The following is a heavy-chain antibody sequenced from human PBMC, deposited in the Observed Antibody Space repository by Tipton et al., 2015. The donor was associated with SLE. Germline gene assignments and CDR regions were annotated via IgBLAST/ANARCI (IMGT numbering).Heavy chain of an antibody. V-gene: IGHV3-23*01. CDR3: ARTAVLAAIMMDV. CDR1: GFTFSSYA. Sequence: SLRLSCAASGFTFSSYAVSWVRQAPGRGLEWVSSISGSGSGDGTFYADSVRGRFTISRDNSKTTLYLQMNSLRAEDTAVYYCARTAVLAAIMMDVWGQGTTVTVSS. D-gene: IGHD2-2*01. J-gene: IGHJ6*02. CDR2: ISGSGSGDGT.